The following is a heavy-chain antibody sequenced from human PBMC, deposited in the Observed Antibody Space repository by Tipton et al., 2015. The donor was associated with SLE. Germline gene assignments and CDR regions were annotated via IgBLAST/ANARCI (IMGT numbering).Heavy chain of an antibody. Sequence: SLRLSCAASGFTFSNYAMSWVRQTPGKGPEWVSVITGSGGSIYYADSVKDRFTISRDNSKNTLYLQMHSLRAEDTAVYYCAKTAMVLFYYFQYWGQGTLVTVSS. J-gene: IGHJ4*02. V-gene: IGHV3-23*01. CDR2: ITGSGGSI. D-gene: IGHD2-2*01. CDR3: AKTAMVLFYYFQY. CDR1: GFTFSNYA.